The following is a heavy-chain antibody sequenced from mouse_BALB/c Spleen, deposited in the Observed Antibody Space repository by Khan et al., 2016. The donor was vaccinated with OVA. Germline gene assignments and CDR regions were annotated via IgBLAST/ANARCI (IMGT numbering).Heavy chain of an antibody. D-gene: IGHD2-14*01. CDR2: INPSNGYT. CDR1: GYTFTSYT. V-gene: IGHV1-4*01. J-gene: IGHJ3*01. CDR3: VRDGAYHRNDGWFAY. Sequence: VQLQQSGAELARPGASVKMSCKASGYTFTSYTIHWIKERPGQGLEWIGYINPSNGYTNYNQKFKDKATLTTDKLSTTAYLQLNSLTSDDSAVYNCVRDGAYHRNDGWFAYWGQGTLVTVSA.